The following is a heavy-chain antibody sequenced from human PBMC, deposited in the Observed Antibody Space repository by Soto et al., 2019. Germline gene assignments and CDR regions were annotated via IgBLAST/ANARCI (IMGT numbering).Heavy chain of an antibody. Sequence: PSQTLSLTCDISGDSVSSNSACWNWIRQTPSRGLEWLGRTYYKSKWYYTYAASVRSRITVSPDTSKNQFSLQLTSVTPEDTAVYYCARGSWDDVSGHYYMDVWDKGTTVTVSS. J-gene: IGHJ6*03. V-gene: IGHV6-1*01. D-gene: IGHD1-1*01. CDR3: ARGSWDDVSGHYYMDV. CDR2: TYYKSKWYY. CDR1: GDSVSSNSAC.